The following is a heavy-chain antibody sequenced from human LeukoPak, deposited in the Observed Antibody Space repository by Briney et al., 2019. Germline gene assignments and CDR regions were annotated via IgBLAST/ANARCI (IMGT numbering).Heavy chain of an antibody. V-gene: IGHV4-39*01. CDR1: GGSISSSSYY. Sequence: SETLSLTCTVSGGSISSSSYYWGWIRQPPGKGLEWIGSIYYSGSTYYNPSLKSRVTISVDTSKNQFSLKLSSVTAADTAVYYCARRGSSWYPLDYWGQGTLVTVSS. D-gene: IGHD6-13*01. CDR2: IYYSGST. CDR3: ARRGSSWYPLDY. J-gene: IGHJ4*02.